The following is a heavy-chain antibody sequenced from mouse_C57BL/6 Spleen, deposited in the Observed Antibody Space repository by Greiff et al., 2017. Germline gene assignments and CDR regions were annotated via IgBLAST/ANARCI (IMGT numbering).Heavy chain of an antibody. J-gene: IGHJ2*01. V-gene: IGHV1-64*01. Sequence: QVQLQQPGAELVKPGASVKLSCKASGYTFTSHWMHWVKQRPGQGLEWIGMIHPNSGSTNYNEKFKSKATLTVDKSSSTAYMQLSSLTSEDSAVYYCARLDYYGSSYYFDYWGQGTTLTVSS. D-gene: IGHD1-1*01. CDR3: ARLDYYGSSYYFDY. CDR1: GYTFTSHW. CDR2: IHPNSGST.